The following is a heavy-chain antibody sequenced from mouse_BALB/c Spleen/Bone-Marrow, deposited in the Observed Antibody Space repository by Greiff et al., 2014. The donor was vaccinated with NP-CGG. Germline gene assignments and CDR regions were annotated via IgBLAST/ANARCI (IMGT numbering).Heavy chain of an antibody. J-gene: IGHJ3*01. CDR3: AHDAPFTY. CDR1: GFYIKDYF. Sequence: VQLKQSGADLVKPGASVKLSCTTSGFYIKDYFMHWVKQRPEQGLEWIGRIDPASGNTKYDPQLQGKATITADPSYDKVSLQRSGLTSEDTAVYYCAHDAPFTYWGQGTLVTVSA. CDR2: IDPASGNT. D-gene: IGHD2-3*01. V-gene: IGHV14-3*02.